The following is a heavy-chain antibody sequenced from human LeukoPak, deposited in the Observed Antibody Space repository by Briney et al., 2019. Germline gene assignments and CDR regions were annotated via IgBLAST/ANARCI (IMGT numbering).Heavy chain of an antibody. J-gene: IGHJ4*02. D-gene: IGHD3-3*01. CDR1: GYSFTSYL. Sequence: GESLKISSKGSGYSFTSYLIGWVRHMPGKGLEWMGIIYPGDSDTRYSPSFQGQVTISADKSISTAYLQWSSLKASDTAMYYCARLGVTIFGVADSPDYWGQGTLVTVSS. CDR2: IYPGDSDT. V-gene: IGHV5-51*01. CDR3: ARLGVTIFGVADSPDY.